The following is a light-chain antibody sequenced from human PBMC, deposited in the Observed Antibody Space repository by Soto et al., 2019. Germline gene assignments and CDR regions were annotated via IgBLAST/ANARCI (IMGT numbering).Light chain of an antibody. CDR3: SSYTSSSTLL. V-gene: IGLV2-14*01. CDR1: SSDVGGYNY. Sequence: QSVLTQPASVSGSPGQSITISCTGTSSDVGGYNYVSWYQQHPGKAPKLMIYVVSNRPSGVSDRLSGSKSANTASLTISGLQAEDEADYYCSSYTSSSTLLFGTGTKLTVL. CDR2: VVS. J-gene: IGLJ1*01.